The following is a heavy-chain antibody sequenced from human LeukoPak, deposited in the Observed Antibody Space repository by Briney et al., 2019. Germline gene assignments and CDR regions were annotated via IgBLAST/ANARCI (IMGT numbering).Heavy chain of an antibody. CDR2: VRHDGSNT. J-gene: IGHJ4*02. V-gene: IGHV3-30*02. Sequence: PGGSLTLSCAASGFTFSSYGMHWVRQAPGQGLEGVAYVRHDGSNTYHADSVKGRFTISRDNSKNTLHLQMNSLRVEDTAVYYCAKSCSGGPCFPDHGGQGSLVTVSS. CDR1: GFTFSSYG. CDR3: AKSCSGGPCFPDH. D-gene: IGHD2-15*01.